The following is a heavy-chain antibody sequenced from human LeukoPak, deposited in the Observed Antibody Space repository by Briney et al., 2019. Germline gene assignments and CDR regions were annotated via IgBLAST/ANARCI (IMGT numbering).Heavy chain of an antibody. J-gene: IGHJ4*02. D-gene: IGHD2-2*01. CDR2: FDPEDGEK. CDR3: ASGFAYQYFDS. CDR1: GYTLIALS. V-gene: IGHV1-24*01. Sequence: GASVKVSCKVSGYTLIALSIHWVRQAPGRGLGWMGGFDPEDGEKIYAQKFQGRFTMTEDTSTDTAYMELSSLRSDDTAVYYCASGFAYQYFDSWGQGTLVTVSS.